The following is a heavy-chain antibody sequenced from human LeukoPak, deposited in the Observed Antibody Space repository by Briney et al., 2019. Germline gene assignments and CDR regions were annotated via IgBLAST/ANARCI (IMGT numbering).Heavy chain of an antibody. V-gene: IGHV4-34*01. D-gene: IGHD3-22*01. CDR2: INHSGST. CDR3: ARHEYDTRGGDY. CDR1: GGSFSGYY. Sequence: PSETLSLTCAVYGGSFSGYYWSWIRQSPGKGLEWIGEINHSGSTNYNPSLKSRVTISVDTSKNQFSLKLSSVTAADTAVYYCARHEYDTRGGDYWGQGTPVTVSS. J-gene: IGHJ4*02.